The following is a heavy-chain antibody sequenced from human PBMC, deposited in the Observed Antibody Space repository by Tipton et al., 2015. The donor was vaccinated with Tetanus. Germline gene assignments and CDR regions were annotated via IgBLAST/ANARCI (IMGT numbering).Heavy chain of an antibody. CDR2: IRSKASNYAT. D-gene: IGHD6-6*01. V-gene: IGHV3-73*01. J-gene: IGHJ4*02. Sequence: SLRLSCAASGFTFSGSAMHWVRQASGTGLEWVGRIRSKASNYATAYASSVKGRFTISRDDSKNTAYLQMNSLKTEDTAVYYCTRVAAPQPLDYWGQGTLVTVSS. CDR1: GFTFSGSA. CDR3: TRVAAPQPLDY.